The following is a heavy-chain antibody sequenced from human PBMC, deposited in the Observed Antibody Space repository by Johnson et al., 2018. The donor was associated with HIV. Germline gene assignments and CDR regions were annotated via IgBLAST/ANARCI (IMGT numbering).Heavy chain of an antibody. D-gene: IGHD3-3*01. Sequence: QVQLVESGGGVVQPGRSLRLSCVGSAFTFSSYAMHWVRQAPGKGLEWVAVISYDGRNKFYADSVKGRFTISRDNSKNTLSLQMNSLRAEDTAVYYCARGRTVVSVFDIWGQGTMVTVSS. CDR3: ARGRTVVSVFDI. V-gene: IGHV3-30-3*01. J-gene: IGHJ3*02. CDR2: ISYDGRNK. CDR1: AFTFSSYA.